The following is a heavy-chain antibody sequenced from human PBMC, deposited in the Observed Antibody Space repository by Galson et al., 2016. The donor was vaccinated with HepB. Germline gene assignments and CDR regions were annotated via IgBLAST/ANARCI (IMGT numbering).Heavy chain of an antibody. CDR3: ARELRGQDPFYYYCGMDV. J-gene: IGHJ6*02. D-gene: IGHD3-16*01. CDR2: ISNDGSKK. V-gene: IGHV3-30*04. Sequence: SLRLSCAASGFTFSSYAMYWVRQAPGKGLEWVAFISNDGSKKYYADSVKGRSTISRDNSKNTLYLQMNSLRPEDTAVYYCARELRGQDPFYYYCGMDVWGQGTTVTVSS. CDR1: GFTFSSYA.